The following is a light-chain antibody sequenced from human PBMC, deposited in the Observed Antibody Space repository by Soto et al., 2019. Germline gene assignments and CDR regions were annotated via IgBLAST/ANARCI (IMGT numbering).Light chain of an antibody. CDR1: QSVSSY. V-gene: IGKV3-11*01. CDR3: QQRSNWPPT. J-gene: IGKJ2*01. CDR2: DAS. Sequence: EIVLTQSPATLSLSPGERATLPCRASQSVSSYLAWYQQKPGQAPRLLIYDASTWPSGIPARFSGSGSGTDFTLTISSLQPEDFAVYYCQQRSNWPPTFGQGTKLEIK.